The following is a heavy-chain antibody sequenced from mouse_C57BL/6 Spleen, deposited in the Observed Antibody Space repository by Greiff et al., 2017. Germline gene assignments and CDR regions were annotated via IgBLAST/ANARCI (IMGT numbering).Heavy chain of an antibody. D-gene: IGHD1-1*01. Sequence: QVQLQQPGAELVKPGASVKLSCKASGYTFTSYWMHWVKQRPGQGLEWIGMIHPNSGSTNYNEKFKSKATLTVDKSSSTAYMQLSSLTSEDSAVYYCARSGHYGSRGGYWGQGTTLTVSS. CDR3: ARSGHYGSRGGY. J-gene: IGHJ2*01. V-gene: IGHV1-64*01. CDR2: IHPNSGST. CDR1: GYTFTSYW.